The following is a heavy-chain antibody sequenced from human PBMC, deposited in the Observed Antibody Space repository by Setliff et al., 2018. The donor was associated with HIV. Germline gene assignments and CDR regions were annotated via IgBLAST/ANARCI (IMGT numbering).Heavy chain of an antibody. CDR2: ISWNRGTI. CDR1: GFNLDEYA. CDR3: AKGSRAYKAPLDY. J-gene: IGHJ4*02. V-gene: IGHV3-9*01. Sequence: GGSLRLSCAAYGFNLDEYAMHWVRQGPGKGLEWVSSISWNRGTIGYADSVKGRFTISRDDAKNSLELQMNSLRPEDTALYYCAKGSRAYKAPLDYWGQGTLVTVS. D-gene: IGHD1-1*01.